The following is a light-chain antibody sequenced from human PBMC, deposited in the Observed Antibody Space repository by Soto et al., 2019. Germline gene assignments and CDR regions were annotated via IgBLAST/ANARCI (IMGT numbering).Light chain of an antibody. CDR1: QGIRTE. J-gene: IGKJ2*01. V-gene: IGKV1-6*01. Sequence: AIQMTQSPSSLSASVGDRVTITCRASQGIRTELAWYQQKAGKAPQLLIYAASNLQSGVPSRFSGSGSGTDLTLTISSLQPEDFATYYCLQDYNYPRTFGQGTKLEIK. CDR2: AAS. CDR3: LQDYNYPRT.